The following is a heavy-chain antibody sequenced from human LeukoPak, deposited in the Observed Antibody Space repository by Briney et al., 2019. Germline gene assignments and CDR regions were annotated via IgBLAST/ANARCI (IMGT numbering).Heavy chain of an antibody. J-gene: IGHJ4*02. CDR1: GFTVSSNY. CDR2: IYSGGSK. Sequence: GGSLRLSCAASGFTVSSNYMSWVRQAPGKGLEWVSVIYSGGSKYYADSVKGRFTISRDNSKNTLYLQMNSLRAEDTAVYYCASGSYSTYSSSSGFDYWGQGTLVTVSS. V-gene: IGHV3-53*01. CDR3: ASGSYSTYSSSSGFDY. D-gene: IGHD6-6*01.